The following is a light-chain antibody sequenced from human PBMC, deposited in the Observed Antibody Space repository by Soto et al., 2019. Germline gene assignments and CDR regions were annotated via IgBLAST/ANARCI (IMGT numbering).Light chain of an antibody. CDR1: QRVSTTY. J-gene: IGKJ2*01. CDR2: DAS. CDR3: QQYGSSPFT. Sequence: EIVLTQSPATLSLSPGEIATLYCGASQRVSTTYLAWYQQKPGLAPRLLIYDASSRATGNADRLSGSGSGTDFPLTISRLEPEDFAVYYCQQYGSSPFTFGQGTKLEIK. V-gene: IGKV3D-20*01.